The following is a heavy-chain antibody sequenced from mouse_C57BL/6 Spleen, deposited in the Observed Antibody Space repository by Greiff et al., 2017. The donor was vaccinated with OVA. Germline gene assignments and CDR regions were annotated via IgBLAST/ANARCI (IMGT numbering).Heavy chain of an antibody. CDR2: INPYNGDT. V-gene: IGHV1-20*01. CDR3: ARADGSSYRYYAMDY. D-gene: IGHD1-1*01. CDR1: GYSFTGYF. J-gene: IGHJ4*01. Sequence: EVQLQESGPELVKPGDSVKISCKASGYSFTGYFMNWVMQSHGKSLEWIGRINPYNGDTFYNQKFKGKATLTVDKSSSTAHMELRSLTSEDAAVYYCARADGSSYRYYAMDYWGQGTSVTVSS.